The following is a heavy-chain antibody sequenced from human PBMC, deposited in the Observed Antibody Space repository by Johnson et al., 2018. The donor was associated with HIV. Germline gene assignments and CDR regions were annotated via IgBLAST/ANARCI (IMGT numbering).Heavy chain of an antibody. V-gene: IGHV3-20*04. Sequence: VLLLESGGGVVRPGGSLRLSCAASGFTFDDYDMYWVRQAPGKGLEWVSAINWNGGSTGYADSVKGRFTISRDNAKNSLYLQMNSLRAEDAALYYCARVGVKGSSWYLGAFDIWGQGTMVTVSS. J-gene: IGHJ3*02. CDR3: ARVGVKGSSWYLGAFDI. CDR1: GFTFDDYD. D-gene: IGHD6-13*01. CDR2: INWNGGST.